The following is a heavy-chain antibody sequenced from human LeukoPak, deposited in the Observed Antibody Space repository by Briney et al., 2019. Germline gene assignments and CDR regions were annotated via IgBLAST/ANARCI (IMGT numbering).Heavy chain of an antibody. D-gene: IGHD1-14*01. V-gene: IGHV3-53*01. J-gene: IGHJ4*02. Sequence: PRESLRLSCAASGFTVITNDMTWVRQAPGKGLEWVSVLYSDGNTKYADSVQGRFTISRDNSKNTLYLEMNSLSPDDTAVYYCARGVEPLAANTLAYWGQGTPVTVSS. CDR2: LYSDGNT. CDR3: ARGVEPLAANTLAY. CDR1: GFTVITND.